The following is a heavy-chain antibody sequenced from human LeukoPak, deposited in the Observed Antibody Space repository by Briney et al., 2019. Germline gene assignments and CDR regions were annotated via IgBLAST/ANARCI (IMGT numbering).Heavy chain of an antibody. CDR1: GFTFTNYW. J-gene: IGHJ4*02. Sequence: PGGSLRLSCAASGFTFTNYWMSWVRQAPGKGLELVANIKQDRSEKYYVDSVKGRFTISRDNAKNSLYLQMNSQRAEDTAVYFCTRGNWYSIAAAGYFDYWGQGTLVTVSS. V-gene: IGHV3-7*01. CDR3: TRGNWYSIAAAGYFDY. D-gene: IGHD6-13*01. CDR2: IKQDRSEK.